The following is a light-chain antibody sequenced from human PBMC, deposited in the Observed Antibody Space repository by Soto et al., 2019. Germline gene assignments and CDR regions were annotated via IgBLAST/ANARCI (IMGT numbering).Light chain of an antibody. J-gene: IGKJ2*02. CDR2: DAS. CDR1: QSVSSY. CDR3: QRRSNWPSWT. V-gene: IGKV3-11*01. Sequence: EIVLTQSPATLSLSPGERATLSCRASQSVSSYLAWYQQKPGQAPRLLIYDASNRATDIPARFSGSGSGTDFPITISSLEPEDLPVFCRQRRSNWPSWTFGQGTQLEI.